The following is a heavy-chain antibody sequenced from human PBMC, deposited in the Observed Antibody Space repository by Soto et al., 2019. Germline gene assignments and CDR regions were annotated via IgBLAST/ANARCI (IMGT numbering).Heavy chain of an antibody. CDR2: ISGSGGST. J-gene: IGHJ6*03. D-gene: IGHD2-15*01. CDR3: AKNDCSGGSCYFYYYHYYMDV. Sequence: GGSLRLSCAASGFTFSSYAMSWVRQATGKGLEWVSAISGSGGSTYYADSVKGRFTISRDNSKNTLYLQMNSLRAEDTAVYYCAKNDCSGGSCYFYYYHYYMDVWGKGTTVTVSS. CDR1: GFTFSSYA. V-gene: IGHV3-23*01.